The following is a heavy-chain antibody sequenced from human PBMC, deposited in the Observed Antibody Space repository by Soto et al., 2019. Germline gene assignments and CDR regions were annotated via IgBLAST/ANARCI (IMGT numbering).Heavy chain of an antibody. V-gene: IGHV1-69*02. CDR2: IIPILGIA. CDR3: ASNDCCGCSGYHRVDP. Sequence: SLKVSCNASGGTFSSYTISWVLQAPGQGLEWMGRIIPILGIANYAQKFQGRVTITADKSTSTAYMELSSLRSEDTAVYYCASNDCCGCSGYHRVDPCGQGTLATVPS. D-gene: IGHD2-15*01. CDR1: GGTFSSYT. J-gene: IGHJ5*02.